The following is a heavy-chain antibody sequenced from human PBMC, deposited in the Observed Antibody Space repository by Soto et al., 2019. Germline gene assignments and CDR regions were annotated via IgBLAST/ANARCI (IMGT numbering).Heavy chain of an antibody. CDR2: ISYDGSNK. D-gene: IGHD6-13*01. CDR1: GFTFSSYA. J-gene: IGHJ4*02. V-gene: IGHV3-30-3*01. CDR3: ARDPSPRYSSSGDKGPGICDY. Sequence: QVQLVESGGGVVQPGRSLRLSCAASGFTFSSYAMHWVRQAPGKGLEWVAVISYDGSNKYYADSVKGRFTISRDNSKNTRYLQMNSRRAEDTAGYYCARDPSPRYSSSGDKGPGICDYWGQGTLVTVSS.